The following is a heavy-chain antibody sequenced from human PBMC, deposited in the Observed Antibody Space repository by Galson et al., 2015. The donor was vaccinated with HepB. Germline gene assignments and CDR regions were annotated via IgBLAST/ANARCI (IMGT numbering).Heavy chain of an antibody. CDR3: ARGPNYYDSSGYYFSLGFDI. D-gene: IGHD3-22*01. Sequence: ETLSLTCAVYGGSFSGYYWSWIRQPPGKGLEWIGEINRSGSTNYNPSLKSRVSISVDTSKNHLSLKLSSVTAADTAVYYCARGPNYYDSSGYYFSLGFDIWGQGTMVTVSS. V-gene: IGHV4-34*01. J-gene: IGHJ3*02. CDR2: INRSGST. CDR1: GGSFSGYY.